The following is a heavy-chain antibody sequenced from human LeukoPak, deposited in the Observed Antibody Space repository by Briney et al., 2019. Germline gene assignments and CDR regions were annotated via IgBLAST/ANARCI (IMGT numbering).Heavy chain of an antibody. Sequence: GGSLSLSCAASGFTFSSYEMNWVRQAPGKGLEWVSYISSSGSTIYYADSVKGRFTISRDNAKNSLYLQMNSLRAEDTAVYYCARDGRSYYYDSSGYEYYYYYYYMDVWGKGTTVTISS. CDR2: ISSSGSTI. V-gene: IGHV3-48*03. CDR1: GFTFSSYE. D-gene: IGHD3-22*01. CDR3: ARDGRSYYYDSSGYEYYYYYYYMDV. J-gene: IGHJ6*03.